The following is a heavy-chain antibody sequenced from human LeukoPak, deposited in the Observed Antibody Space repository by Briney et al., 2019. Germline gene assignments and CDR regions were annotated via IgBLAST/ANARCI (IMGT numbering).Heavy chain of an antibody. Sequence: PGGSLRLSCAASGFTFSSYSMNWVRQAPGKGLEWVSSINSSSSYIYYADSVKGRFTIYRDNAKNSLYLQRNRRRAEDTAVYYCPRSDPHYYGMDVWRQRTTLSVSS. CDR3: PRSDPHYYGMDV. CDR1: GFTFSSYS. CDR2: INSSSSYI. V-gene: IGHV3-21*01. J-gene: IGHJ6*02.